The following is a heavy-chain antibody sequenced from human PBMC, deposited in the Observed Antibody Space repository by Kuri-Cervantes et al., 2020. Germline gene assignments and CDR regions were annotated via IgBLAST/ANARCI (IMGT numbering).Heavy chain of an antibody. CDR1: GFTFSNYW. D-gene: IGHD6-19*01. J-gene: IGHJ4*02. Sequence: GGSLRLSCAASGFTFSNYWMSWVRQAPGKGLEWVANIKQDGSEKYYVDSVRGRFTISRDNAKNSLYLQMNSLRAEDTAVYYCARVSGYSSGWYHFDYWGQGTLVTVSS. CDR2: IKQDGSEK. CDR3: ARVSGYSSGWYHFDY. V-gene: IGHV3-7*02.